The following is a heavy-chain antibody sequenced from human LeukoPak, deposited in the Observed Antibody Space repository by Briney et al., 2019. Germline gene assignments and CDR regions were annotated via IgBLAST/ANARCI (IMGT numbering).Heavy chain of an antibody. V-gene: IGHV3-74*01. CDR2: INDDGSAT. J-gene: IGHJ4*02. CDR1: GFTFSNYW. Sequence: GGSLRLPCAASGFTFSNYWMHWVRQVPGKGLVWVSRINDDGSATFYADSVKGRFTISRDNAKNTLFLQMSSLRAEDTAVYFCAREILAPGKTHDYWGQGTLVTVSS. CDR3: AREILAPGKTHDY.